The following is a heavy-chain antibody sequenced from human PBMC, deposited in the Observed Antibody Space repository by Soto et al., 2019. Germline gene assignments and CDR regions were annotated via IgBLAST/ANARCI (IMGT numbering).Heavy chain of an antibody. D-gene: IGHD1-1*01. CDR3: ARDTDPLEAQQKYYYYGMDV. CDR2: INPSGGST. Sequence: ASVKVSCKASGYTFTSYYMHWVRQAPGQGLEWMGIINPSGGSTSYAQKFQGRVTMTRDTSTSTVYMELSSLRSEDTAVYYCARDTDPLEAQQKYYYYGMDVWGQGTTVTVSS. V-gene: IGHV1-46*01. J-gene: IGHJ6*02. CDR1: GYTFTSYY.